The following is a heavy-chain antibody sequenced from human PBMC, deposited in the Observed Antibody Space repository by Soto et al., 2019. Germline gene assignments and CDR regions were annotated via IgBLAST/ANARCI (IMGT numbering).Heavy chain of an antibody. CDR1: GFTFSSYW. J-gene: IGHJ6*02. CDR2: INSDGSNI. CDR3: ARGGSPRYYYYGFDV. D-gene: IGHD1-26*01. Sequence: GGSLRLSCAASGFTFSSYWMHWVRQDPGKGLVWVSRINSDGSNITYADFVKGRFTISRNNADNTLYLQMSSLRAEDTALYHCARGGSPRYYYYGFDVWGQGTTVTVSS. V-gene: IGHV3-74*01.